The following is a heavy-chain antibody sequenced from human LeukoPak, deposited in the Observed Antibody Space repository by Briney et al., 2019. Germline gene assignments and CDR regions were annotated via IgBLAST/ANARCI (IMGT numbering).Heavy chain of an antibody. V-gene: IGHV3-11*04. CDR1: GFTFSDYY. J-gene: IGHJ6*02. CDR3: VRRHPPPSTSPTSYGMDV. CDR2: ISSSGSTI. D-gene: IGHD2-2*01. Sequence: GGSLRLSCAASGFTFSDYYMSWIRQAPGKGLEWVSYISSSGSTIYYADSVKGRFTISRDNAKNTLYLQMNSLRVEDTAVYHCVRRHPPPSTSPTSYGMDVWGQGTTVTVSS.